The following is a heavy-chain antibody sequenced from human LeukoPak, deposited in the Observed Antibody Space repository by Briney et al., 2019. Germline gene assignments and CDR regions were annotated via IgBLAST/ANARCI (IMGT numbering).Heavy chain of an antibody. J-gene: IGHJ1*01. D-gene: IGHD3-3*02. CDR1: GFTVSSNY. CDR2: VWHDGSKE. V-gene: IGHV3-33*06. Sequence: GGSLRLSCAASGFTVSSNYMSWVRQAPGKGLEWVAGVWHDGSKEYYADSVKGRFTISRDNSKNTVWLQMNSLRAEDTAVYYCAKDDDTSGHFSYFQGWGQGTLVTVTS. CDR3: AKDDDTSGHFSYFQG.